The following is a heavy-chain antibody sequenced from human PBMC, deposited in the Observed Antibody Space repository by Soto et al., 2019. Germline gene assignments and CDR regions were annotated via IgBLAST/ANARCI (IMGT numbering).Heavy chain of an antibody. CDR3: ARDSGSYGQTADFDY. Sequence: QVQLVESGGGVVQPGRSLRLSCAASGFTFSSNAIHWIRQAPGKGLQWVAVISYDGRNKFYADYVKGRFTISRDNSKNMLYLHMNSLRLEDTAVYYCARDSGSYGQTADFDYWGQGTLVTVSS. V-gene: IGHV3-30-3*01. J-gene: IGHJ4*02. D-gene: IGHD5-18*01. CDR1: GFTFSSNA. CDR2: ISYDGRNK.